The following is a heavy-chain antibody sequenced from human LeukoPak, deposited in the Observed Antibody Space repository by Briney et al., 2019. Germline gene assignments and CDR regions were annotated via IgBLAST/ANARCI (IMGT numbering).Heavy chain of an antibody. CDR2: IYYSGST. J-gene: IGHJ4*02. CDR3: ARVGIAAAMRGFYYFDY. Sequence: KPSETLSLTCTVSGGSISSYYWSWIRQPPGKGLEWIGYIYYSGSTNYNPSLKSRVTISVDTSKNQFSLKLSSVTAADTAVYYCARVGIAAAMRGFYYFDYWGQGTLVTVSS. D-gene: IGHD6-13*01. CDR1: GGSISSYY. V-gene: IGHV4-59*01.